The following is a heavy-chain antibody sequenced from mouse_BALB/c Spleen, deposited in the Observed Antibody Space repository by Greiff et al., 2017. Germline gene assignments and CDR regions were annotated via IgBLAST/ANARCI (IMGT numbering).Heavy chain of an antibody. J-gene: IGHJ4*01. V-gene: IGHV1-9*01. Sequence: VQLVESGAELMKPGASVKISCKATGYTFSSYWIEWVKQRPGHGLEWIGEILPGSGSTNYNEKFKGKATFTADTSSNTAYMQLSSLTSEDSAVYYCASLSHAMDYWGQGTSVTVSS. CDR2: ILPGSGST. CDR3: ASLSHAMDY. D-gene: IGHD6-2*01. CDR1: GYTFSSYW.